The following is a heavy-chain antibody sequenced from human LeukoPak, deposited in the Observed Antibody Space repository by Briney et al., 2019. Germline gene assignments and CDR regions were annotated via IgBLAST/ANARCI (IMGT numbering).Heavy chain of an antibody. Sequence: GRSLRLSCAASGFTFSSYSMNWVRQAPGKGLEWVSYISSSSSTIYYADSVKGRFTISRDNSKNTLYLQMNSLGADDTAVYYCARDVIGNNFYGMDVWGQGTTVTVSS. D-gene: IGHD1/OR15-1a*01. CDR2: ISSSSSTI. V-gene: IGHV3-48*01. CDR3: ARDVIGNNFYGMDV. J-gene: IGHJ6*02. CDR1: GFTFSSYS.